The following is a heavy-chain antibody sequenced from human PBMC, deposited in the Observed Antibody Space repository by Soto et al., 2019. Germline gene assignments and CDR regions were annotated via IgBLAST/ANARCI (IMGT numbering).Heavy chain of an antibody. CDR2: IIPIFGTA. V-gene: IGHV1-69*01. CDR1: GGTFSSYA. CDR3: ARDPYCSSTSCPTYYYGMDV. D-gene: IGHD2-2*01. J-gene: IGHJ6*02. Sequence: QVQLVQSGAEVKKPGSSVKVSCKASGGTFSSYAISWVRQAPGQGLEWMGGIIPIFGTANYAQKFQGRVTITADESTSTAYMELSRLRSEDTAVYYCARDPYCSSTSCPTYYYGMDVWGQGTTVTVSS.